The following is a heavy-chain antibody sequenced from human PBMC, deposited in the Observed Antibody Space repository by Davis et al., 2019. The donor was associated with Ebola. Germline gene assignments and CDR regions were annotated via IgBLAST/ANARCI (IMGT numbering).Heavy chain of an antibody. D-gene: IGHD1-14*01. CDR3: ARDLNTHRDT. V-gene: IGHV4-59*01. CDR2: IYYSGST. CDR1: GFTFLDYS. Sequence: ESLKISCAASGFTFLDYSMNWVRQAPGKGLEWIGFIYYSGSTIYNPSLKSRVTISVDTSKNQFSLKLNSVTAADTAVYYCARDLNTHRDTWGQGTLVTVSS. J-gene: IGHJ5*02.